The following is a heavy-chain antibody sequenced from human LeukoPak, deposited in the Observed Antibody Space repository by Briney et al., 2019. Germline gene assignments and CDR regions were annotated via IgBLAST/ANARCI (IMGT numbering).Heavy chain of an antibody. CDR3: AKDRFPSSSGYSQEYNWFDP. CDR2: ISGSGGST. Sequence: PGGSLRLSCAASGFTFSSYAMSWVRQAPVKGLEWVSAISGSGGSTYYADSVKGRFTISRDNSKNTLYLQMNSLRAEDTAVYYCAKDRFPSSSGYSQEYNWFDPWGQGTLVTVSS. CDR1: GFTFSSYA. J-gene: IGHJ5*02. D-gene: IGHD3-22*01. V-gene: IGHV3-23*01.